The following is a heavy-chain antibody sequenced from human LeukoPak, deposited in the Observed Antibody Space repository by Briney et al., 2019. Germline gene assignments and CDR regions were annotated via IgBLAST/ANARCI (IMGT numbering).Heavy chain of an antibody. D-gene: IGHD4-11*01. CDR2: INHSGSI. CDR1: SGSFSGYS. Sequence: SETLSLTCAVYSGSFSGYSWSWIRQPPGKGLEWIGEINHSGSINYNPSVRSRVTISEDTSKNQFSLKLSSVTAADTAVYYCARDDERLQSGMDVWGKGTTVTVSS. J-gene: IGHJ6*03. CDR3: ARDDERLQSGMDV. V-gene: IGHV4-34*01.